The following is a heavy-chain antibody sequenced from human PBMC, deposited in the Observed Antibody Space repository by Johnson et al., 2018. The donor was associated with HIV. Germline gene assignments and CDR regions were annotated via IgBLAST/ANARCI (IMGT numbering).Heavy chain of an antibody. D-gene: IGHD3-10*01. J-gene: IGHJ3*01. CDR1: GLSFSNFG. CDR2: ISFAGTLQ. V-gene: IGHV3-30*03. Sequence: VQLVESGGGVVQPGKSLTLSCVVSGLSFSNFGIHWVRQAPGKGPAWVAVISFAGTLQNYAASVKGRFTISKDNSKNTLYLQMTSLRQDDTAVYSCYCTHHFGAGSESKGTFDAWGQGTMVTVSS. CDR3: YCTHHFGAGSESKGTFDA.